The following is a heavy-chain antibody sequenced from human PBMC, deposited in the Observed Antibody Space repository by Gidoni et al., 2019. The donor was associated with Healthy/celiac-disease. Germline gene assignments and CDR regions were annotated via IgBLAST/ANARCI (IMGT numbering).Heavy chain of an antibody. CDR3: VKDLIRITMVRGVDY. CDR2: ISSNGGST. CDR1: GFTFSRYA. J-gene: IGHJ4*02. Sequence: EVQLVESGGGLVQPGGSLILSCSASGFTFSRYAMHWVRQAPGKGLEYVSAISSNGGSTYYADSVKGRFTISRDNSKNTLYLQMSSLRAEDTAVYYCVKDLIRITMVRGVDYWGQGTLVTVSS. V-gene: IGHV3-64D*06. D-gene: IGHD3-10*01.